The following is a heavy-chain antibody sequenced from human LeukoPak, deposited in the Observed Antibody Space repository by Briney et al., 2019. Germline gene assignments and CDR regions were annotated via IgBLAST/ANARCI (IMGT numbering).Heavy chain of an antibody. V-gene: IGHV3-7*01. D-gene: IGHD3-3*01. J-gene: IGHJ6*03. Sequence: GGSLRLSCAASGFSFSSLWMSWVRQAPGKGLEWVANIKKDGSDKYYVDSVKGRFTVPRDNAKNPLFLQMNSLRAEDTAVYYCARAASYYDFWSLYYYYYMDVWGKGTTVTVSS. CDR2: IKKDGSDK. CDR1: GFSFSSLW. CDR3: ARAASYYDFWSLYYYYYMDV.